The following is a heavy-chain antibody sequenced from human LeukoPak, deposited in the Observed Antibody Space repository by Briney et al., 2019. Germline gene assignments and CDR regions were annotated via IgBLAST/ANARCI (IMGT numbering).Heavy chain of an antibody. J-gene: IGHJ3*02. CDR2: ISGSYAGT. CDR1: GFTFSSYA. CDR3: ARVSQRYYDSSGYYDAFDI. V-gene: IGHV3-23*01. Sequence: GGSLRLSCAASGFTFSSYAMSWVRQIPGKGLEWVSAISGSYAGTYYADSVKGRFTISRDNAKNSLYLQMNSLRAEDTALYYCARVSQRYYDSSGYYDAFDIWGQGTMVTVSS. D-gene: IGHD3-22*01.